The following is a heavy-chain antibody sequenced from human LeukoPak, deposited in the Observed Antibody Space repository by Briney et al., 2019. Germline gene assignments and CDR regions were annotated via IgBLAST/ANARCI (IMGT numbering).Heavy chain of an antibody. CDR3: ASEYTERWLQYGAQGDFDY. V-gene: IGHV3-74*01. J-gene: IGHJ4*02. CDR2: INTDGSST. Sequence: GGSLRLSCAASGFTFSSYWMHWVRQAPGKGLVWVSRINTDGSSTSYADSVKGRFTISRDNAKNTLYLQMNSLRAEDTAVYYCASEYTERWLQYGAQGDFDYWGQGTLVTVSS. D-gene: IGHD5-24*01. CDR1: GFTFSSYW.